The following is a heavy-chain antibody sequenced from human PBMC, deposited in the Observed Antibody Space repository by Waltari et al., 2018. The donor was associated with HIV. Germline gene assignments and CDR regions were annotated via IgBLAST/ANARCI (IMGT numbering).Heavy chain of an antibody. V-gene: IGHV3-23*01. Sequence: VQLLESGGGLARPGGSLRLSCAVSEFTFSTYGSSWVGQAPGKVLEWVSGISGSGFSTYYADSVKGRFTISRDNPKSTLYLQMNNLRAEDTAVYYCARCQRFLEWLYVYYGMDVWGQGTTVTVSS. CDR3: ARCQRFLEWLYVYYGMDV. J-gene: IGHJ6*02. D-gene: IGHD3-3*01. CDR1: EFTFSTYG. CDR2: ISGSGFST.